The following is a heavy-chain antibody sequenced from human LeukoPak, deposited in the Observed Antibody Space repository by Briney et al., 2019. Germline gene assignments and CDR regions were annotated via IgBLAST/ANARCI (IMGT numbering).Heavy chain of an antibody. D-gene: IGHD6-13*01. CDR3: ARGGSSRDYIHDY. Sequence: GGSLRLSCAASGFNFNDYDINWVRQVPGKGLEWVSGINWNSVHIGYADSVRGRFAISRDNAKNSLYLQMNSLRAEDTAVYYCARGGSSRDYIHDYWGQGTLVTVSS. CDR1: GFNFNDYD. CDR2: INWNSVHI. J-gene: IGHJ4*02. V-gene: IGHV3-20*04.